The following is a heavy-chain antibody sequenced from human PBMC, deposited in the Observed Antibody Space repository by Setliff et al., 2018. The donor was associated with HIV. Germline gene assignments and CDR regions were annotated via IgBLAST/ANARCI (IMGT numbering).Heavy chain of an antibody. V-gene: IGHV3-48*01. Sequence: GGSLRLSCAASGFTFSSYSMTWVRQAPGKGLEWVSYISSSSSTIYYADSVKGRFTISRDNAKNSLYLQMNSLRAEDTAVYYCARAVHSGWYYFDYWGQGTLVTVS. J-gene: IGHJ4*02. CDR3: ARAVHSGWYYFDY. CDR1: GFTFSSYS. CDR2: ISSSSSTI. D-gene: IGHD6-19*01.